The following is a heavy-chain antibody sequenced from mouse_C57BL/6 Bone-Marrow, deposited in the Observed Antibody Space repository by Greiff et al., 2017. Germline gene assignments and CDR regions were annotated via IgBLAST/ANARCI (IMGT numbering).Heavy chain of an antibody. CDR3: TTGGYDD. CDR2: IDPENGDT. D-gene: IGHD2-2*01. Sequence: VQLQQSGAELVRPGASVKLSCTASGFNIKDDYMHWVKQRPEQGLEWIGWIDPENGDTEYASKFQGKATITADTSSNTAYLQLSSLTSEDTAVYYCTTGGYDDRGQGTTLTVSS. J-gene: IGHJ2*01. CDR1: GFNIKDDY. V-gene: IGHV14-4*01.